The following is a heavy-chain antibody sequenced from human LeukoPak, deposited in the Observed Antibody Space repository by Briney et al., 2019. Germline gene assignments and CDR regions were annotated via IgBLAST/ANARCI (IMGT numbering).Heavy chain of an antibody. CDR1: GFTFDDYG. V-gene: IGHV3-20*04. D-gene: IGHD6-13*01. Sequence: GGSLRLSCAASGFTFDDYGMSWVRQAPGKGLEWVSGINWNGGSTGYADSVKGRFTISRDNSKNTLYLQMNSLRAEDTAVYYCAKGPTRSWYHDAFDIWGQGTMVTVSS. CDR3: AKGPTRSWYHDAFDI. CDR2: INWNGGST. J-gene: IGHJ3*02.